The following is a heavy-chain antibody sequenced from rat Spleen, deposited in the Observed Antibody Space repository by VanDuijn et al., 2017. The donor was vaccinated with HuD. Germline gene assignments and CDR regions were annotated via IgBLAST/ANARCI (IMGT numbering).Heavy chain of an antibody. D-gene: IGHD1-2*01. CDR3: AMSGYYSSYDGTHYYFDS. V-gene: IGHV3-3*01. CDR2: IDNAGST. J-gene: IGHJ2*01. CDR1: GYSIKSSYR. Sequence: EVQLQESGPGLVKPSQSLSLTCSVTGYSIKSSYRWNWIRKFPGNKLEWMGYIDNAGSTHYNPSLKSRISITRDTSKNQCFLQVNSVTSEDTATYYCAMSGYYSSYDGTHYYFDSWGQGVMVTVSS.